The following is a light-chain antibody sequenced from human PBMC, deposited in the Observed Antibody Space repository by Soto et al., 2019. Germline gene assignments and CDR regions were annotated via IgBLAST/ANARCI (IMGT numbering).Light chain of an antibody. Sequence: EIVLTQSPATLSLSPGETVTLSCRASQSVSIYLAWYHQKPGQAPRVLIYDASHRATGIPDRFSGSGSGTDFTLSISSLEPEDFGVYYCQQRTDWVYTFGQGTKLEI. CDR2: DAS. CDR1: QSVSIY. V-gene: IGKV3-11*01. CDR3: QQRTDWVYT. J-gene: IGKJ2*01.